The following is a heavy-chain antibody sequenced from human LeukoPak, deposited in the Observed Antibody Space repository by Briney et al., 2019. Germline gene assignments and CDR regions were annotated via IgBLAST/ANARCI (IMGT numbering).Heavy chain of an antibody. V-gene: IGHV4-59*08. J-gene: IGHJ1*01. D-gene: IGHD3-10*01. Sequence: SETLSLTCTVSGGSISSYYWSWIGQPPGKGLEWIGYIYYSGSTNYNPSLKSRVTISVDTSKNQFSLKLSSVTAADTAVYYCARLGFKSITMVRGVITYFQHWGQGTLVTVSS. CDR3: ARLGFKSITMVRGVITYFQH. CDR1: GGSISSYY. CDR2: IYYSGST.